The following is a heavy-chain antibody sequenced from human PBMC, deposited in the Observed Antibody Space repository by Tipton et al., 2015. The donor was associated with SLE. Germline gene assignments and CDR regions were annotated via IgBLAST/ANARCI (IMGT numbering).Heavy chain of an antibody. CDR3: AREKAGAGTRYNWFDP. CDR2: VYHSVCT. J-gene: IGHJ5*02. D-gene: IGHD6-19*01. V-gene: IGHV4-38-2*02. CDR1: GCSTSPGYY. Sequence: TLSLTCAVSGCSTSPGYYSVWFRQPPGTGLEWIGSVYHSVCTYYNPSLKNRVTISVDTSKNQFSLKLSSVTAAETAVYYCAREKAGAGTRYNWFDPWGQGTPVTVSS.